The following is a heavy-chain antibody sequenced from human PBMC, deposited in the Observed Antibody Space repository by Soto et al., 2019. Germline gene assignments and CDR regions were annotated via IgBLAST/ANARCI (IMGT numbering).Heavy chain of an antibody. CDR3: ARVMAVAATPNYYYYGTDV. CDR2: IIPIFGTA. CDR1: GGTFNSCT. J-gene: IGHJ6*02. Sequence: SVKVSCKASGGTFNSCTISWVRQAPGQGLEWMGGIIPIFGTANYAQKFQGRVTIAADESTSTAYMELSSLRSEDTAVYYCARVMAVAATPNYYYYGTDVWGQGTTVTVSS. D-gene: IGHD2-15*01. V-gene: IGHV1-69*13.